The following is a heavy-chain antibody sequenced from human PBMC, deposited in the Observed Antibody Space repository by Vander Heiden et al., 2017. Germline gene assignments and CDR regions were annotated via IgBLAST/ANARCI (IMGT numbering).Heavy chain of an antibody. D-gene: IGHD1-26*01. Sequence: EVQLVESGGALVKPGGSLRLSCAASGLTFSNAWMNWVRQTPGKGLEWVGRIKSKTDGGTTDYAAPVKGRFTISRDDSENTLYLQMNSLKTEDTAVYFCTTLSGSYYQNDYWGQGTLVTVSS. CDR2: IKSKTDGGTT. V-gene: IGHV3-15*07. J-gene: IGHJ4*02. CDR1: GLTFSNAW. CDR3: TTLSGSYYQNDY.